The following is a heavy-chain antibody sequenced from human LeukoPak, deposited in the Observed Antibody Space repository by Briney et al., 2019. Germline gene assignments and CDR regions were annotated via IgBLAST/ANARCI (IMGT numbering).Heavy chain of an antibody. CDR2: ISGSGGST. V-gene: IGHV3-23*01. J-gene: IGHJ6*02. CDR3: AKETSSSSWFNYYYGMDV. CDR1: GFTFSSYA. Sequence: GGSLRLSCAASGFTFSSYAMSWVRQAPGKGLEWVSAISGSGGSTYYADSVKGRFTISRDNSKNTLYLQMNSLRAEDTALYYCAKETSSSSWFNYYYGMDVWGQGTTVTVSS. D-gene: IGHD6-13*01.